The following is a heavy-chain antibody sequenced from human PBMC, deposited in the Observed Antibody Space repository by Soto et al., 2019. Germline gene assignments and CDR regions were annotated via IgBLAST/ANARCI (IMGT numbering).Heavy chain of an antibody. D-gene: IGHD2-21*02. CDR2: INVYNGDR. CDR1: GYIFTKYG. J-gene: IGHJ5*02. V-gene: IGHV1-18*01. CDR3: ARLQLGGDRMLNWFDP. Sequence: QIQLVQSGPEVKKPGASMKVSCKAQGYIFTKYGIGWVRQAPGHGLEWMGLINVYNGDRKVAQKFQDRVSMTTDTATDTAYMELKSLRSGDTAVYYCARLQLGGDRMLNWFDPWGQGTLVTVSS.